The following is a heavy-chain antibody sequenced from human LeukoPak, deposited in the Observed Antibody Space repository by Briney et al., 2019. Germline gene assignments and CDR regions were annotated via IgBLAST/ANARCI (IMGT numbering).Heavy chain of an antibody. CDR2: IYYSGST. V-gene: IGHV4-59*08. J-gene: IGHJ3*02. CDR3: ARPGYYGSENFYYDAFDI. Sequence: SETLSLTCTVSGGSISNYYWSWIRQPPGKGLEWIGSIYYSGSTTYNPSLKSRVTISVDTSKNQFSLKLTSVTAADTAVYYCARPGYYGSENFYYDAFDIWGQGTMVTVSS. D-gene: IGHD3-10*01. CDR1: GGSISNYY.